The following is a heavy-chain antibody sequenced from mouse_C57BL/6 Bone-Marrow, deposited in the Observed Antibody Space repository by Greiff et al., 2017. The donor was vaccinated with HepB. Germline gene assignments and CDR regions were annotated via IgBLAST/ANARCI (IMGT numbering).Heavy chain of an antibody. Sequence: QVQLQQPGAELVMPGASVKLSCKASGYTFTSYWMHWVKQRPGQGLEWIGEIDPSDSYTNYNQKFKGKSTLTVDKSSSTAYMQLSSLTSEDSAVYYCAFDYSNSYGYFDVWGTGTTVTVSS. D-gene: IGHD2-5*01. CDR1: GYTFTSYW. J-gene: IGHJ1*03. V-gene: IGHV1-69*01. CDR3: AFDYSNSYGYFDV. CDR2: IDPSDSYT.